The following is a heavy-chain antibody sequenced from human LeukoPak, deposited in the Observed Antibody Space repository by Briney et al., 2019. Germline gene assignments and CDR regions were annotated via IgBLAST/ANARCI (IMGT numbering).Heavy chain of an antibody. CDR3: AKAPLTYYYGMDV. V-gene: IGHV3-23*01. D-gene: IGHD3-16*01. CDR1: GFTFSSYW. Sequence: PGGSLRLSCAASGFTFSSYWMSWVRQAPGKGLEWVSAISGSGGSTYYADSVKGRFTISRDNSKNTLYLQMNSLRAEDAAVYYCAKAPLTYYYGMDVWGQGTTVTVSS. CDR2: ISGSGGST. J-gene: IGHJ6*02.